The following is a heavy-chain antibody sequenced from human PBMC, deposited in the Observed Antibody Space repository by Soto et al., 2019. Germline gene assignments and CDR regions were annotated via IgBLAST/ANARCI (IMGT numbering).Heavy chain of an antibody. CDR2: IYYSGST. D-gene: IGHD3-22*01. CDR3: ARTYYYDSSGYQYYFDC. Sequence: PSETLSLTCTVSGGSISSYYWSWIRQPPGKGLEWIGYIYYSGSTNYNPSLKSRVTISVDTSKNQFSLKLSSVTAADTAVYYCARTYYYDSSGYQYYFDCWGQGTLVTVSS. CDR1: GGSISSYY. V-gene: IGHV4-59*08. J-gene: IGHJ4*02.